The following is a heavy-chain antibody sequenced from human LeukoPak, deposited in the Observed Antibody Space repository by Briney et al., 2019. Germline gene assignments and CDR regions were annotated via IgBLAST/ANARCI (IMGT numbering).Heavy chain of an antibody. CDR1: GFTFGYYA. Sequence: GRSLRLSCAASGFTFGYYAMHWVRQAPGKGLEWVSGISWNSGSIGYADSVKGRFTISRDNAKNSLYLQMNSLRAEDMALYYCANGYSSGWSDFDYWGQGTLVTVSS. CDR3: ANGYSSGWSDFDY. V-gene: IGHV3-9*03. D-gene: IGHD6-13*01. CDR2: ISWNSGSI. J-gene: IGHJ4*02.